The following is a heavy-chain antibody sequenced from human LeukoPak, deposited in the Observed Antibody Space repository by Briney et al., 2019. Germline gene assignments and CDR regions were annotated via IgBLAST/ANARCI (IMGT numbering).Heavy chain of an antibody. J-gene: IGHJ4*02. D-gene: IGHD3-9*01. V-gene: IGHV4-59*12. CDR2: IYYSGST. CDR1: GGSISSYY. CDR3: PRDHYDVLTGYYDY. Sequence: PSETLSLTCTDSGGSISSYYWSWIRQPPGKGLGGVGHIYYSGSTYYNPSLQSRANIPVDTSKTQFPLNLSSRTAAHTPVHYCPRDHYDVLTGYYDYWGQGTLVTVSS.